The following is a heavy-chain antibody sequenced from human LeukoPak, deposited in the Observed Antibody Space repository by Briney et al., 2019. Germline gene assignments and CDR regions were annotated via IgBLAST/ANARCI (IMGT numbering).Heavy chain of an antibody. CDR2: INHSGST. CDR3: VVTAALGYYMDV. Sequence: PSETLSLTCAVYGGSFSGYYWSWIRQPPGKGLEWIGEINHSGSTNYNPSLKSRVTISVDTSKNQFSLKLSSVTAADTAVYYGVVTAALGYYMDVWGKGTTVTVSS. CDR1: GGSFSGYY. D-gene: IGHD2-21*02. J-gene: IGHJ6*03. V-gene: IGHV4-34*01.